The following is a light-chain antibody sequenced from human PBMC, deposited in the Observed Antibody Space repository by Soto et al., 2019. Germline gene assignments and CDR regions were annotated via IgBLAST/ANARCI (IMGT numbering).Light chain of an antibody. CDR2: DVS. CDR1: SSDVGGYNY. CDR3: SSYTSSSKRV. J-gene: IGLJ2*01. V-gene: IGLV2-14*01. Sequence: QSALTQPASVSRSPGQSITISCTGTSSDVGGYNYVSWYQQHPGKAPKLMIYDVSNRPSGVSNRFSGSKSGNTASLTISGLQAEDEADYYCSSYTSSSKRVFGGGTKLTVL.